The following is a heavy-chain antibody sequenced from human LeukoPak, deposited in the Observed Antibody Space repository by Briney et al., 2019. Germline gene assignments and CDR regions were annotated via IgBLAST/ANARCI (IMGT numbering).Heavy chain of an antibody. Sequence: SETLSLTCTVSGYSISSGYYWGWILQPPGKGLEWIGSIYHSGSTYYNPSLKSRVTISVDTSKNQFSLKLSSVTAADTAVYYCARKLGELFSFDYWGQGTLVTVSS. J-gene: IGHJ4*02. CDR3: ARKLGELFSFDY. CDR2: IYHSGST. D-gene: IGHD3-10*01. V-gene: IGHV4-38-2*02. CDR1: GYSISSGYY.